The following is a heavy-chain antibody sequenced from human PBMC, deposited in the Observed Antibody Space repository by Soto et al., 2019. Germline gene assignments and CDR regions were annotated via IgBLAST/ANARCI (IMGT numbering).Heavy chain of an antibody. CDR3: ARRRPTEYYNY. CDR1: GFPFSDYY. CDR2: ICVTGTYT. V-gene: IGHV3-11*03. Sequence: ESGGDLVKPGGSLRLSCAAAGFPFSDYYMSWIRQDPGKGLEWVSTICVTGTYTNNAESVKGRFTISRDNAKNSLYLQMNILRAEDKSVYYCARRRPTEYYNYWGQGTLVTVSA. D-gene: IGHD3-10*01. J-gene: IGHJ4*02.